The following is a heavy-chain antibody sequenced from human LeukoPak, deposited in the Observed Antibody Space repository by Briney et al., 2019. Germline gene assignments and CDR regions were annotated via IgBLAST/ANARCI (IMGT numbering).Heavy chain of an antibody. D-gene: IGHD3-10*01. Sequence: SETLSLTCTVSGASINTYYWSWIRQPPGKGLEWIGYIYYSGTTSYNPSLKTRVTISIDTSKNQFSLKLSSVTAADTAVYYCARVLRPMASQYYFDYWGQGTLVTVSS. CDR3: ARVLRPMASQYYFDY. CDR1: GASINTYY. CDR2: IYYSGTT. V-gene: IGHV4-59*01. J-gene: IGHJ4*02.